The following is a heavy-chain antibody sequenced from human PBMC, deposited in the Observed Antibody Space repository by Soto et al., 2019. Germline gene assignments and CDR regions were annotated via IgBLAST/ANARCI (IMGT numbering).Heavy chain of an antibody. CDR3: ARGIEGWDQGSYSYGMDV. D-gene: IGHD6-19*01. CDR2: IYYSGST. J-gene: IGHJ6*02. Sequence: QVQLQESGPGLVKPSETLSLTCTVSGGAVSSGSYYWSLIRQPPGKGLEWIGYIYYSGSTNYNTSLRSRGTISVDTSKTQFSLKLSSVNASDTAAYYWARGIEGWDQGSYSYGMDVLVQGTTVTVSS. V-gene: IGHV4-61*01. CDR1: GGAVSSGSYY.